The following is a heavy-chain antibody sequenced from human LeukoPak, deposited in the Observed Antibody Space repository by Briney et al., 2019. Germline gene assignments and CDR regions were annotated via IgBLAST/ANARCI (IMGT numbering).Heavy chain of an antibody. V-gene: IGHV3-48*04. CDR3: ARSSVLRYRSSWLDY. D-gene: IGHD6-13*01. Sequence: GGSLRLSCAASGFTSSSYSMNWVRQAPGKGLEWVSYISSSSSTIYYADSVKGRFTISRDNAKNSLYLQMNSLRAEDTAVYYCARSSVLRYRSSWLDYWGQGTLVTVSS. CDR1: GFTSSSYS. J-gene: IGHJ4*02. CDR2: ISSSSSTI.